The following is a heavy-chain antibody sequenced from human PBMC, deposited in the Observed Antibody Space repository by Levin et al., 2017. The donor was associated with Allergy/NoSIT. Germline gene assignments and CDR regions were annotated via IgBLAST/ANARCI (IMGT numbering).Heavy chain of an antibody. D-gene: IGHD3-10*01. J-gene: IGHJ6*03. CDR3: ARVAYFYGSGSPPGNYYYSYMDV. CDR1: GGSISSGGYS. Sequence: SQTLSLTCTLSGGSISSGGYSWTWFRQAPGKGLEYMGYIYHSGSAYYNPSLQSRVTMSVDRSKNQFSLTLTSVTAADTAVYFCARVAYFYGSGSPPGNYYYSYMDVWGTGATVTVSS. CDR2: IYHSGSA. V-gene: IGHV4-30-2*01.